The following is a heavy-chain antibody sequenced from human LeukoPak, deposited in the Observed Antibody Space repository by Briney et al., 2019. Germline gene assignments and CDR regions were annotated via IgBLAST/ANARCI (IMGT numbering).Heavy chain of an antibody. D-gene: IGHD1-26*01. CDR1: GYIFTNYY. J-gene: IGHJ6*03. Sequence: ASVKVSCKASGYIFTNYYIHWVRQAPGQGLEWMGIIHPSGSSTTYAQNFQGRFTMTSDMSTSTVYMELSSLRSEDTAVYYCARGLSRGFIGVGATTRYYYYMDVWGKGTTVTVSS. V-gene: IGHV1-46*01. CDR3: ARGLSRGFIGVGATTRYYYYMDV. CDR2: IHPSGSST.